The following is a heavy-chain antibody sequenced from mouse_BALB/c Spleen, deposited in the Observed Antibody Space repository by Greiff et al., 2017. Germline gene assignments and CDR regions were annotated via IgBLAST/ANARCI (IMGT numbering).Heavy chain of an antibody. CDR2: INPSNGGT. J-gene: IGHJ3*01. CDR1: GYTFTSYY. V-gene: IGHV1S81*02. Sequence: QVQLQQSGAELVKPGASVKLSCKASGYTFTSYYMYWVKQRPGQGLEWIGGINPSNGGTNFNEKFKSKATLTVDKSSSTAYMQLSSLTSEDSAVYYCTRSLRPAWFAYWGQGTLVTVSA. D-gene: IGHD1-2*01. CDR3: TRSLRPAWFAY.